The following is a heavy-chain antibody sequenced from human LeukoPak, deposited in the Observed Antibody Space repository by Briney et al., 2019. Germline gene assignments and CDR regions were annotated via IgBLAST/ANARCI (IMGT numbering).Heavy chain of an antibody. J-gene: IGHJ4*02. D-gene: IGHD3-22*01. V-gene: IGHV1-46*01. Sequence: GASVKVSCKASGYTFTSYYMHWVRQAPGQGLEWMGIINPSGGSTSYAQKFQGRVTMTRDTSTSTVYMELSSLRSEDTAVYYCARELDHYYDSSGYYYGCWGQGTLVTVSS. CDR3: ARELDHYYDSSGYYYGC. CDR2: INPSGGST. CDR1: GYTFTSYY.